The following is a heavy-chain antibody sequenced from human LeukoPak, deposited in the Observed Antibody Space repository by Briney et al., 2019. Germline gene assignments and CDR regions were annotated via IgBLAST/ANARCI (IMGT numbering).Heavy chain of an antibody. CDR2: ISAYNGNT. CDR3: ARAPPLFSYYDAFDI. V-gene: IGHV1-18*01. J-gene: IGHJ3*02. D-gene: IGHD3-9*01. CDR1: GYTFTSYG. Sequence: GASVKVSCKASGYTFTSYGISWVRQAPGQGLEWMGWISAYNGNTNYAQKLQGRVTMTTDTSTSTAYMELRSLRSDDTAVYYCARAPPLFSYYDAFDIWGQGTMVTVSS.